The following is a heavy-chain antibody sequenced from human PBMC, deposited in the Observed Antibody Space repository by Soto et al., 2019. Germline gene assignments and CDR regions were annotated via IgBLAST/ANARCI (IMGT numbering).Heavy chain of an antibody. J-gene: IGHJ4*02. Sequence: QVQLVQSGAEVKKPGASVKVSCKVSGYTLTKLSIHWVRQAPGKGLEWMGGFDPEDGDTIYAQNFQGRGTMTEDTSTDTAYIDLSSLRSEDTAVYFCATDLLVGRRTGGGFGYWGQGTPVTVSP. CDR2: FDPEDGDT. D-gene: IGHD3-16*01. V-gene: IGHV1-24*01. CDR3: ATDLLVGRRTGGGFGY. CDR1: GYTLTKLS.